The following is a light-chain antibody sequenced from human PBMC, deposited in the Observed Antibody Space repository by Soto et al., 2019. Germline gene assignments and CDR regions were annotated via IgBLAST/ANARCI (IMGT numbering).Light chain of an antibody. J-gene: IGKJ1*01. CDR1: QSVSSSY. V-gene: IGKV3D-7*01. CDR2: GAS. Sequence: PGERVTLSCRASQSVSSSYLTWYQQKPGQAPRLLIYGASTRATSIPARFSGSGSGTDFTLTISSLQPEDFAVYYCQQDYNLPLPFGQGTKV. CDR3: QQDYNLPLP.